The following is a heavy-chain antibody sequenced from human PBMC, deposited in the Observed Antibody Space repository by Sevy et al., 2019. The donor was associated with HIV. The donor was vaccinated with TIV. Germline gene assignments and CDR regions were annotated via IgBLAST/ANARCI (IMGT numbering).Heavy chain of an antibody. Sequence: GGSLRLSCAASGFTFSSYSMNWVRQAPGKGLEWVSSISSSSSYIYYADSVKSRFTISRDNAKNSLYLQMNSLRAEDTAVYYCARDRVDAYYYGMDVWGQGTTVTVSS. D-gene: IGHD2-15*01. J-gene: IGHJ6*02. CDR3: ARDRVDAYYYGMDV. CDR1: GFTFSSYS. V-gene: IGHV3-21*06. CDR2: ISSSSSYI.